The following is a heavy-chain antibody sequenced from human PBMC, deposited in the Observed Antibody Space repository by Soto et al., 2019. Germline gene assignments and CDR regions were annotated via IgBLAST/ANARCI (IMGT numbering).Heavy chain of an antibody. CDR2: IIPIFGTA. Sequence: SVKVSCKASGGTFSSYAISWVRQAPGQGLEWMGGIIPIFGTANYAQKFQGRVTITADESTSTAYMELSSLRSEDTAVYYCARAIPRIAVARPPGYYGMDVWGKGATVTVSS. J-gene: IGHJ6*04. CDR1: GGTFSSYA. V-gene: IGHV1-69*13. CDR3: ARAIPRIAVARPPGYYGMDV. D-gene: IGHD6-19*01.